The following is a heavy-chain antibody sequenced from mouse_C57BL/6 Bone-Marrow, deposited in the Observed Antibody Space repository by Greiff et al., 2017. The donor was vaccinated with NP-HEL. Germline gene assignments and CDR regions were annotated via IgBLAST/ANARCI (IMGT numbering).Heavy chain of an antibody. CDR1: GYTFTDYY. D-gene: IGHD2-2*01. J-gene: IGHJ2*01. V-gene: IGHV1-19*01. CDR3: ASLYGYDDY. Sequence: VQLQQSGPVLVKPGASVKMSCKASGYTFTDYYMNWVKQSHGKSLEWIGVINPYNGGTSYNQKFKGKATLTVDKSSSTAYMELNSLTSEDSAVYYCASLYGYDDYWGQGTTLTVSS. CDR2: INPYNGGT.